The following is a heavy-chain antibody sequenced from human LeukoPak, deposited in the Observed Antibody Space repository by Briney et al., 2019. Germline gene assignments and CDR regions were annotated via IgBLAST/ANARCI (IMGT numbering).Heavy chain of an antibody. Sequence: GGSLRLSCAASGFTFSSYSMNWVRQAPGEGVEWVSYFSSSSSTIYYADSVKGRFTISRDNAKNSLYLQMNSLRAEDTAVYYCARDGMYYSNYRIYYYYMDVWGKGTTVTVSS. J-gene: IGHJ6*03. CDR1: GFTFSSYS. V-gene: IGHV3-48*01. CDR2: FSSSSSTI. CDR3: ARDGMYYSNYRIYYYYMDV. D-gene: IGHD4-11*01.